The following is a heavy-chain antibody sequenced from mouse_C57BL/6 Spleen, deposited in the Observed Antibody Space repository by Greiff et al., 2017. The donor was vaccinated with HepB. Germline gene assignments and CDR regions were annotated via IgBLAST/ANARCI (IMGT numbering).Heavy chain of an antibody. D-gene: IGHD2-5*01. Sequence: VQLQQSGAELVRPGTSVKVSCKASGYAFTNYLIEWVKQRPGQGLEWIGVINPGSGGTNYNEKFKGKATLTADKSSSTAYMQLSSLTSEDSAVYFCARGQSKAWFAYWGQGTLVTVSA. V-gene: IGHV1-54*01. J-gene: IGHJ3*01. CDR1: GYAFTNYL. CDR2: INPGSGGT. CDR3: ARGQSKAWFAY.